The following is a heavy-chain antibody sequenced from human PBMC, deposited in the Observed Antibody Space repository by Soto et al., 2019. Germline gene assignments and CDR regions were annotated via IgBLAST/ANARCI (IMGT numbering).Heavy chain of an antibody. CDR1: GYGFPTYG. J-gene: IGHJ4*02. V-gene: IGHV1-18*01. D-gene: IGHD1-1*01. Sequence: QVHLVQSGAEVKKPGASVKVSCKGSGYGFPTYGITWVRQAPGQGLEWMAWISAHNGNTNYAQKVQGRVTVTRDTSTSTAYMELRSLRYDDTAVYYCARGRYGDYWGQGALVTVSS. CDR2: ISAHNGNT. CDR3: ARGRYGDY.